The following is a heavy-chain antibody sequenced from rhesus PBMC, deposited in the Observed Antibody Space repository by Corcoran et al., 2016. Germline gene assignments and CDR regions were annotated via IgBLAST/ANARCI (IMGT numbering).Heavy chain of an antibody. J-gene: IGHJ6*01. Sequence: QVQLQQWGEGLVKPSETLSLTCAVYGGSISGYYYWSWIRQPPGKGLDWIGNIYGNSASPKYNPALKNRVTISKGTSKNQFSLKLSSVTAADTAVYYWAREGIAAAGTGYYGLDSWGQGVVVTVSS. V-gene: IGHV4-73*01. CDR1: GGSISGYYY. D-gene: IGHD6-25*01. CDR3: AREGIAAAGTGYYGLDS. CDR2: IYGNSASP.